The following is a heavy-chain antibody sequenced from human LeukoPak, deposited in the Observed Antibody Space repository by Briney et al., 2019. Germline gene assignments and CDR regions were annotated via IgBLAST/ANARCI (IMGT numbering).Heavy chain of an antibody. CDR2: ISRSSDYI. V-gene: IGHV3-21*01. CDR1: GFTFNSYS. CDR3: ARGGYYDSSGYYRDSNFDY. Sequence: KPGGSLRLSCAASGFTFNSYSMNWVRQAPGKGLEWVSSISRSSDYIYYADSVKGRFTISRDNAKNTLYLQMNSLRAEDTAVYYCARGGYYDSSGYYRDSNFDYWGQGTLVTVSS. D-gene: IGHD3-22*01. J-gene: IGHJ4*02.